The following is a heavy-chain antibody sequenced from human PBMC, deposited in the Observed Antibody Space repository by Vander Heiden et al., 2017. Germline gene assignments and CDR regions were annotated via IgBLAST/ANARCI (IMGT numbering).Heavy chain of an antibody. CDR3: ASGATQWTF. CDR1: GFTVSSNY. CDR2: IYRDGTT. D-gene: IGHD5-12*01. Sequence: VPLVQSGGGLVKPGGSLRLSCVVSGFTVSSNYMTWIRQAPGKGLEWVSVIYRDGTTYYADSVKGRFTISRDNSKNTLFLQMNSLRAEDTALYYCASGATQWTFWGQGTLLTVSS. J-gene: IGHJ4*02. V-gene: IGHV3-53*01.